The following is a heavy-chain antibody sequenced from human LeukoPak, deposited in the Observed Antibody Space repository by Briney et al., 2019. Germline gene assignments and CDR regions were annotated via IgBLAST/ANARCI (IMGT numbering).Heavy chain of an antibody. J-gene: IGHJ4*02. CDR2: ISSGGSPI. CDR1: GFTFSDSY. Sequence: PGGSLGLSCAASGFTFSDSYMSWIRQAPGKGLEWLSFISSGGSPIKYADSVKGRFTISRDDAKNSLYLQMNSLRAEDTAVYYCATSSLYFDNWGQGTLVTVSS. V-gene: IGHV3-11*04. CDR3: ATSSLYFDN.